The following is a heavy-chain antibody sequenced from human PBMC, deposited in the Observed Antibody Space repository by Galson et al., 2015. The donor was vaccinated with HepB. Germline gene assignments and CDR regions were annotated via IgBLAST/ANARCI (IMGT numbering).Heavy chain of an antibody. CDR2: IAIAGDP. Sequence: SLSLSCAASGFTFSTHDMHWVRQATGKGPEWVSGIAIAGDPFYSDSVKGRFTISRENAENSLSLQMNSLRVGDTAVYYCVRGGGGSTWTAFDIWGQGTVVTVSS. CDR1: GFTFSTHD. D-gene: IGHD1-14*01. V-gene: IGHV3-13*05. CDR3: VRGGGGSTWTAFDI. J-gene: IGHJ3*02.